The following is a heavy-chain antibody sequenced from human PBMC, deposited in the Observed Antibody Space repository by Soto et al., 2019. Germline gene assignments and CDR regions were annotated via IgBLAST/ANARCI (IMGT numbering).Heavy chain of an antibody. D-gene: IGHD3-22*01. CDR2: ISAYNGNT. Sequence: ASVKVSCKASGYTFTSYGVSRVRQAPGQGLEWMGWISAYNGNTNYAQKLRGRVTMTTDTSTSTAYMELRSLRSDDTAVYYCARVVGYYYDSSRDAFDIWGQGTMVTVSS. V-gene: IGHV1-18*04. CDR1: GYTFTSYG. J-gene: IGHJ3*02. CDR3: ARVVGYYYDSSRDAFDI.